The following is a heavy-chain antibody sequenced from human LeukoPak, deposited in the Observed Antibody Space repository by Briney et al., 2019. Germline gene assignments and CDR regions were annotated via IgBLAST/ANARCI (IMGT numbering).Heavy chain of an antibody. Sequence: PGGSLRLSCAASGFTVSSNYMSWVRQAPGKGLEWVSVIYSGGSTYYADSVKGRFTISRDNSKNTLYLQMNNLRAEDTAVYYCARGGYGDPYYFDYWGQGTLVTVSS. V-gene: IGHV3-53*01. J-gene: IGHJ4*02. CDR2: IYSGGST. CDR1: GFTVSSNY. D-gene: IGHD4-17*01. CDR3: ARGGYGDPYYFDY.